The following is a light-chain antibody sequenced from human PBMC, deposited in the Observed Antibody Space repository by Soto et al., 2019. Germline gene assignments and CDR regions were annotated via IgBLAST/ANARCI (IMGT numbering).Light chain of an antibody. J-gene: IGKJ4*01. CDR2: DAS. CDR1: QSISGT. V-gene: IGKV3-20*01. Sequence: EIALPQSPATLSVSPGGSAPLSSRASQSISGTLAWYQQKPGQANRLLIYDASSRATGIPDRFSGGGSGTDFTLTISRLEPEEFAVYYCQQFSSYPLTVGGGTKVDI. CDR3: QQFSSYPLT.